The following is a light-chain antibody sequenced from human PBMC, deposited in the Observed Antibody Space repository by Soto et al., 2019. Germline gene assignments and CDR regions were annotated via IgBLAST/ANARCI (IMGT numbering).Light chain of an antibody. Sequence: EIVMTQSPATLSVSPGGRATLSCRASQSIGSNLAWYQQKPGQSPRLLIYGASTRATGLPARFSGSGSGTEFTLNISSLQSEDFAVYYCQQYNNWPITFGQGTRLEIK. J-gene: IGKJ5*01. CDR3: QQYNNWPIT. CDR1: QSIGSN. V-gene: IGKV3-15*01. CDR2: GAS.